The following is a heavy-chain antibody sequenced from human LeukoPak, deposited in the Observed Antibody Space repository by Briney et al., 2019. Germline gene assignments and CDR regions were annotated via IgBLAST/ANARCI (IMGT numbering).Heavy chain of an antibody. J-gene: IGHJ4*01. V-gene: IGHV1-69*13. CDR3: ARHNTAMVYSLSY. Sequence: SVKVSCKASGGTFSSYAISWVRQAPGQGLEWMGGIIPIFGTANYAQEFQGRVTITADESTSTAYKELSSLRSEDTAVYYCARHNTAMVYSLSYWGQGTLVTVSS. CDR1: GGTFSSYA. D-gene: IGHD5-18*01. CDR2: IIPIFGTA.